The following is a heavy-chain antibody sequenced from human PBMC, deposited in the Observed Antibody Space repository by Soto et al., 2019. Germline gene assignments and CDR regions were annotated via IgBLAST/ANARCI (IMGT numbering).Heavy chain of an antibody. J-gene: IGHJ6*02. CDR2: IYYDGGYE. V-gene: IGHV3-30*03. CDR1: GFTFSNYG. CDR3: ARAGGYSAYNYYYYYAMDV. Sequence: GGSLRLSCAASGFTFSNYGMHWVRQAPGKGLEWVALIYYDGGYENYADSVKGRFTISRDNSKNMLYLQMNSLRAEDTAVYYCARAGGYSAYNYYYYYAMDVWGQGSTVTVSS. D-gene: IGHD5-12*01.